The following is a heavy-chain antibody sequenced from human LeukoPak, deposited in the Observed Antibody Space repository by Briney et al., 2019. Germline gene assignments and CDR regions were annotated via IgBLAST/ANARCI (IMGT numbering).Heavy chain of an antibody. J-gene: IGHJ6*02. V-gene: IGHV3-11*01. CDR2: ISSSGSTI. D-gene: IGHD1-26*01. CDR1: GFTFSDYY. CDR3: ARDLARQVGYYTYYGMDV. Sequence: PGGSLRLSCAASGFTFSDYYMSWIRQAPGKGLEWVSYISSSGSTIYYADSVKGRFTISRDNAKNSLYLQMNSLRAEDTAVYYCARDLARQVGYYTYYGMDVWGQGTTVTVS.